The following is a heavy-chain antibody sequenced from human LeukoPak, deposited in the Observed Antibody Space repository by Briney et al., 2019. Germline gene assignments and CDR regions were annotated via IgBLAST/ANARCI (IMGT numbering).Heavy chain of an antibody. J-gene: IGHJ4*02. CDR3: ARVYCSGDSCSSFSY. V-gene: IGHV3-7*05. D-gene: IGHD2-15*01. CDR2: IKQDGSEK. Sequence: GGSLRLSCAASGFTFSNYWMSWVRQAPGKGLEGVANIKQDGSEKYYVDSLKGRFTISRDNAKNSLYLQMNSLRADDTAVYYCARVYCSGDSCSSFSYWGQGTLVTVSS. CDR1: GFTFSNYW.